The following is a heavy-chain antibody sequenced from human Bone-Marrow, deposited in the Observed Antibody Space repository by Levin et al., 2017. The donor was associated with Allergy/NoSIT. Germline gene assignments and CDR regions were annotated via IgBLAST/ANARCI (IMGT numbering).Heavy chain of an antibody. CDR1: GGIFSNFP. CDR2: IIPSFGSS. V-gene: IGHV1-69*13. CDR3: ARFGRGSSVSDMDV. Sequence: AASVKVSCKASGGIFSNFPISWVRLAPGQGLEWMGGIIPSFGSSIYAEKFQGRVTINADDSASTAYMELSSLTSEDTAVYYCARFGRGSSVSDMDVWGQGTTVTVSS. J-gene: IGHJ6*02. D-gene: IGHD6-6*01.